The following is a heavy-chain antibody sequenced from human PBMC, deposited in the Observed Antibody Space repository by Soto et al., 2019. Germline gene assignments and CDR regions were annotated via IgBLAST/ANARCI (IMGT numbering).Heavy chain of an antibody. CDR3: ARAGDSGYDYGEGGYYGMDV. D-gene: IGHD5-12*01. Sequence: QVQLVQSGAEVKKPGASVKVSCKASGYTFTSYDINWVRQATGQGLEWMGWMNPNSGNTGYAQKFQGRVTMTRNTSKRTAYMELSSVRSEDTAVYYCARAGDSGYDYGEGGYYGMDVWGQGTRVTVSS. V-gene: IGHV1-8*01. CDR1: GYTFTSYD. J-gene: IGHJ6*02. CDR2: MNPNSGNT.